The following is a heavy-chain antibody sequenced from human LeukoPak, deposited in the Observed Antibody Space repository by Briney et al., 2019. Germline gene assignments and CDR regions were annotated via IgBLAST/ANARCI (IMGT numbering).Heavy chain of an antibody. CDR2: IYYSGST. CDR1: GGSISSSSYY. D-gene: IGHD3-22*01. J-gene: IGHJ4*02. CDR3: AREASHYYDSSGYY. V-gene: IGHV4-39*07. Sequence: KPSETLSLTCTVSGGSISSSSYYWGWIRQPPGKGLEWIGSIYYSGSTYYNPSLKSRVTISVDTSKNQFSLKLSSVTAADTAVYYCAREASHYYDSSGYYWGPGTLVTVSS.